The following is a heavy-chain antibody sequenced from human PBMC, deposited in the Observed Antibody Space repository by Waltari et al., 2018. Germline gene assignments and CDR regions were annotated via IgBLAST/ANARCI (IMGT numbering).Heavy chain of an antibody. CDR2: SYSGGST. V-gene: IGHV3-53*01. CDR3: ARDGAVAGTDY. J-gene: IGHJ4*02. D-gene: IGHD6-19*01. CDR1: GFTVSSNY. Sequence: EVQLVESGGGLIQPGGSLRLSCAASGFTVSSNYMSWVRQAPGKGLEWVSVSYSGGSTYYADSVKGRFTIARDNAKNTLYLQMNSLRAEDTAVYYCARDGAVAGTDYWGQGTLVTVSS.